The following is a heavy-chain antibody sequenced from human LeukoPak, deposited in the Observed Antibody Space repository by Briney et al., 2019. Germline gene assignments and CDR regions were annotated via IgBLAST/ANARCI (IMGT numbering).Heavy chain of an antibody. J-gene: IGHJ4*02. V-gene: IGHV4-34*01. D-gene: IGHD5-12*01. CDR2: INHSGST. CDR1: GGSFSGYY. CDR3: ARRKGKLVANCFDY. Sequence: KPSETLSLTCAVYGGSFSGYYWSWIRQPPGKGLEWIGEINHSGSTNYNPSLKSRVTISVDTSKNQFSLKLSSVTAADTAVYYCARRKGKLVANCFDYWGQGTLVTVSS.